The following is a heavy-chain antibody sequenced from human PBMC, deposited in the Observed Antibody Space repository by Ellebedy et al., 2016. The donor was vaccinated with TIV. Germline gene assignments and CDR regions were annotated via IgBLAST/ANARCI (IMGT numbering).Heavy chain of an antibody. CDR3: ARRTSVTPEAGIGY. D-gene: IGHD3-16*02. CDR2: MNPNSGNT. Sequence: ASVKVSXKASGGTFSSYAISWVRQAPGQGLEWMGWMNPNSGNTGYAQKFQGRVTMTRNTSISTAYMELSSLRSEDTAVYYCARRTSVTPEAGIGYWGQGTRVTVSS. CDR1: GGTFSSYA. J-gene: IGHJ4*02. V-gene: IGHV1-8*02.